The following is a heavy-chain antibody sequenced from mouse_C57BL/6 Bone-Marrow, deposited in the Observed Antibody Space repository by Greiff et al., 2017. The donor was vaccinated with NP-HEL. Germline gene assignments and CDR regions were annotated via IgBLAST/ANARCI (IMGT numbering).Heavy chain of an antibody. CDR2: IWSGGST. CDR1: GFSLTSYG. J-gene: IGHJ4*01. Sequence: QVQLKESGPGLVQPSQSLSITCTVSGFSLTSYGVHWVRQSPGKGLEWLGVIWSGGSTAYNAAFISRLSISKDNSTSQVFFKMNSLQADDTAIYYCASTVVAYYYAMDYWGQGTSVTVSS. D-gene: IGHD1-1*01. CDR3: ASTVVAYYYAMDY. V-gene: IGHV2-2*01.